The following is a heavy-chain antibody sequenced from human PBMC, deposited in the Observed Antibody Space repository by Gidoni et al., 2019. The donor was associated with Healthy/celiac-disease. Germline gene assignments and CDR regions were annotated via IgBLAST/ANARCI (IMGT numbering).Heavy chain of an antibody. V-gene: IGHV1-8*01. CDR2: MNPNRGNT. Sequence: QVQLVQSGAEVKKPGASVQVSCKASGSPFTSYDINWVRQATGQGLEWMGWMNPNRGNTGYAQKFQGRVTMTRNTSISTAYMELSSLRSEDTAVYYWARGTGVEMAKISGWGQGTLVTVSS. CDR1: GSPFTSYD. CDR3: ARGTGVEMAKISG. J-gene: IGHJ4*02. D-gene: IGHD5-12*01.